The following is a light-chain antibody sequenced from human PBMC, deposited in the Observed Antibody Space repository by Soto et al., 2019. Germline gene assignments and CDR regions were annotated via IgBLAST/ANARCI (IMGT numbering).Light chain of an antibody. V-gene: IGKV1-39*01. CDR3: QPSYKAPLN. CDR2: TAS. J-gene: IGKJ4*01. CDR1: QSISIY. Sequence: DIQMTQSPSSLSASVGDRVTITCRASQSISIYLNWYQQKPGKAPKLLIYTASTLQSGVPSRFSGSGSGTYFPLTISSLQPEDFATYLCQPSYKAPLNFGGGTRVDI.